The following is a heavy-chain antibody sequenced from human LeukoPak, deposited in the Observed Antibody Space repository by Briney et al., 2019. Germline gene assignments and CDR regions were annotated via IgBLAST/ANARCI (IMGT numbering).Heavy chain of an antibody. V-gene: IGHV1-69*05. CDR1: GGTFSSYA. Sequence: ASVKVSCKASGGTFSSYAISWVRQAPGQGLEWMGEIIPIFGTANYAQKFQGRVTITTDESTSTAYMELSSLRSEDTAVYYCARGARGPGGHYYDYVWGSYRYHYFDYWGQGTLVTVSS. D-gene: IGHD3-16*02. CDR3: ARGARGPGGHYYDYVWGSYRYHYFDY. J-gene: IGHJ4*02. CDR2: IIPIFGTA.